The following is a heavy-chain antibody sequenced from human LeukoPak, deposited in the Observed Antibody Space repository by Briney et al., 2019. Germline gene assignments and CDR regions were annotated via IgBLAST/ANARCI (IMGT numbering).Heavy chain of an antibody. D-gene: IGHD6-13*01. V-gene: IGHV4-30-4*08. CDR1: GGVISSGDYC. Sequence: PSETLSLTCTVSGGVISSGDYCWSWVRRPPGKGLEWIGYIYYSGSSYYSPSLQGRVSISADMSKNQFSLKLTSVTAADTAQYFCARGKVIWRNGGGSWLDSWGQGTPVTVSS. J-gene: IGHJ4*02. CDR3: ARGKVIWRNGGGSWLDS. CDR2: IYYSGSS.